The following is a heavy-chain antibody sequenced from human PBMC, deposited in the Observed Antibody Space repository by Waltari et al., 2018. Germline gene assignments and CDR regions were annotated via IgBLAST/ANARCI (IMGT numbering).Heavy chain of an antibody. J-gene: IGHJ5*02. Sequence: QVQLVQSGAEVKKPGASVKVSCRVSGYSLTESALHWVRPAPGQGLEWLGGFDPEYGEAVYAQEFQGRVTMTEDTSKDTAYMELSSLTYEDTAVYYCTRDRVGYCSGGTCYSRWFDPWGQGTLVTVSS. V-gene: IGHV1-24*01. CDR2: FDPEYGEA. D-gene: IGHD2-15*01. CDR1: GYSLTESA. CDR3: TRDRVGYCSGGTCYSRWFDP.